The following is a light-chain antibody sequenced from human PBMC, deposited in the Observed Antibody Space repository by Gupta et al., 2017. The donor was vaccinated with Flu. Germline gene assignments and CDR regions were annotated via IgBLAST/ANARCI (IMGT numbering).Light chain of an antibody. Sequence: PDFQSGPPKEKVTITCRASQSIVRSLHWYQQKPDQSPRLLIRYASQSLSGVPSRFSGSGSGTDFTLTINGLEAEDAATYYCQQSSNFPYTFGQGTKLEIK. CDR1: QSIVRS. V-gene: IGKV6-21*01. CDR3: QQSSNFPYT. CDR2: YAS. J-gene: IGKJ2*01.